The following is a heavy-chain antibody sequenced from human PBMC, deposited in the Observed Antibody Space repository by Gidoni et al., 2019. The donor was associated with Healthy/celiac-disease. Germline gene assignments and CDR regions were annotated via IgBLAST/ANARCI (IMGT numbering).Heavy chain of an antibody. V-gene: IGHV3-21*01. J-gene: IGHJ4*02. CDR2: ISSSSSYI. CDR1: GFTFSSYS. Sequence: EVQLVESGGGLVKPGGSLRLSCAASGFTFSSYSMNWVRQAPGKGLEWVSSISSSSSYIYYADSVKGRFTISRDNAKNSLYLQMNSLRAEDTAVYYCARDKGPGYSSSYKSSWGQGTLVTVSS. CDR3: ARDKGPGYSSSYKSS. D-gene: IGHD6-13*01.